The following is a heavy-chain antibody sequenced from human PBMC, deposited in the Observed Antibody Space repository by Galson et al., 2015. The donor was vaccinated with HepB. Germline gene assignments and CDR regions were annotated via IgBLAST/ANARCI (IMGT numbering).Heavy chain of an antibody. CDR2: IYPGDSDT. D-gene: IGHD1-26*01. CDR3: AKMSVGCFDG. V-gene: IGHV5-51*01. CDR1: GYIFSNYW. J-gene: IGHJ4*02. Sequence: QSGAEVKKPGESLKISCKGSGYIFSNYWIVWVRQMPGKGLEFMGIIYPGDSDTKYSPSFQGQVTISADKSTSTAYLQWSSLKASDTAMYYCAKMSVGCFDGWGQGTLVTVAS.